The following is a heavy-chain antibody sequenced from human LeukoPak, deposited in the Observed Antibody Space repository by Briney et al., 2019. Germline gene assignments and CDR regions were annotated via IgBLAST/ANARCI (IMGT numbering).Heavy chain of an antibody. CDR3: TRLTTTNVLFAIDP. CDR1: GGSISSSSYY. Sequence: SETLSLTCTVSGGSISSSSYYWGWIRQPPGKGLEWIGSIYYSGTTYYNPSLRSRVTISVDTSKNQFSLKLTSVTAADTAVYYCTRLTTTNVLFAIDPWGQGTLVTVSS. CDR2: IYYSGTT. J-gene: IGHJ5*02. V-gene: IGHV4-39*01. D-gene: IGHD1-1*01.